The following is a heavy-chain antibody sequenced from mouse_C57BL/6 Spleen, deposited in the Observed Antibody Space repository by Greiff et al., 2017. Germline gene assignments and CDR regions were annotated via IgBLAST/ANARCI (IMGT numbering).Heavy chain of an antibody. Sequence: QVQLQQSGAELMKPGASVKLSCKATGYTFTGYWIEWVKQRPGHGLEWIGEILPGSGSTNYNEKVKGKATFTADTSSNTAYMQLSSLTTEDSAIYYCAREEIYDGYYVNYFDYWGQGTTLTVSS. CDR2: ILPGSGST. CDR3: AREEIYDGYYVNYFDY. J-gene: IGHJ2*01. D-gene: IGHD2-3*01. V-gene: IGHV1-9*01. CDR1: GYTFTGYW.